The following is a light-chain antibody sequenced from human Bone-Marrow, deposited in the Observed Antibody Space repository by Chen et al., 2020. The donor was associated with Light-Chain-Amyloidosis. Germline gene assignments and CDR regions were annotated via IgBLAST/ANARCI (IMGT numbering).Light chain of an antibody. J-gene: IGLJ3*02. CDR1: SSDVGGYNY. CDR2: DVV. Sequence: SALTQPRPVSGSPGQSVAISCTGTSSDVGGYNYVSWYQQPPGKAPKLMIYDVVKRPSGVPDRFSGSKSGNTASLTISGLQAEDEADYYCCSYAGSFWVFGGGTKVTVL. CDR3: CSYAGSFWV. V-gene: IGLV2-11*01.